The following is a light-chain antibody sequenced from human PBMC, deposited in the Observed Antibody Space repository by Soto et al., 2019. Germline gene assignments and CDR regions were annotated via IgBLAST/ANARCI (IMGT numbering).Light chain of an antibody. Sequence: IQLTQSPSSLSASVGDRVTITCRASQGISSYLAWYQQKPGKAPRVLIYGASTLQSGVPSRFSGSGSGTDFTLTISSLQPEDSATYYCQQLSSFPITFGQGTRLEIK. V-gene: IGKV1-9*01. J-gene: IGKJ5*01. CDR1: QGISSY. CDR2: GAS. CDR3: QQLSSFPIT.